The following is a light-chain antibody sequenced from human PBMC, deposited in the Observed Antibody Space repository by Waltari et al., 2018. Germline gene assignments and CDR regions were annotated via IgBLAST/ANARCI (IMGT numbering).Light chain of an antibody. V-gene: IGKV1-9*01. J-gene: IGKJ5*01. CDR2: TAS. Sequence: DIQLTQSPSFLSASVGDRVTITCRASQGISSYLAWYQQKPGKAPELRINTASTLQSGVPSRFSGSGSGTEFTLTISSLQPEDFATYYCQQLNGYPPVTFGQGTRLEIK. CDR1: QGISSY. CDR3: QQLNGYPPVT.